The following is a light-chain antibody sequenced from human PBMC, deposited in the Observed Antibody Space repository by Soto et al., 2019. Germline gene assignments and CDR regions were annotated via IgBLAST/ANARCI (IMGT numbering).Light chain of an antibody. V-gene: IGKV3-11*01. J-gene: IGKJ2*01. CDR1: QSVSSY. CDR2: GAS. Sequence: EIVLTQSPATLSSSPGERATLSCRASQSVSSYLAWYQQKPGQAPRLLIYGASNRATGIPARFSGSGSGTDFTLTISSLEPEDFAVYYCQHRGRWPRTFGQGTKLESK. CDR3: QHRGRWPRT.